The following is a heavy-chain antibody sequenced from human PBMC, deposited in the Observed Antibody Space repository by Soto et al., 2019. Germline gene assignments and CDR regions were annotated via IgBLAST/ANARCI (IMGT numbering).Heavy chain of an antibody. Sequence: QVRLQESGPGLVEPSGTLSLTCAVSGDSVSSSSCWSWVRQAPGKGLEWVGEIYHSGTFNYNPSLASRVSVSVDKSRIQLSLNLKSVTAADTAVYYCVRSVPAATWQYSGMDVWGQGTTVTVSS. J-gene: IGHJ6*02. V-gene: IGHV4-4*02. CDR1: GDSVSSSSC. CDR2: IYHSGTF. CDR3: VRSVPAATWQYSGMDV. D-gene: IGHD2-2*01.